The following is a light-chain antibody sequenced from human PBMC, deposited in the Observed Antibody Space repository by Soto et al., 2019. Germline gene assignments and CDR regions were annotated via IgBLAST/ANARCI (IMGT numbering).Light chain of an antibody. CDR1: SSDIGAYNY. CDR3: NSYAGSNNLV. Sequence: QSALTQPPSTSGSPGQSVSISCTGTSSDIGAYNYVSWYQEHPGKAPKLIIYEVSKRPSGVPDRFSGSKSGNTASLTVSGLQAEDEGNYYCNSYAGSNNLVFGGGTKLTVL. J-gene: IGLJ2*01. CDR2: EVS. V-gene: IGLV2-8*01.